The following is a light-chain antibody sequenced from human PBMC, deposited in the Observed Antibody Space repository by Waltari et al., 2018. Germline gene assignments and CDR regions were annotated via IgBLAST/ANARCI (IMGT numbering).Light chain of an antibody. Sequence: QSALTQAAPVSGSPGQSITISCTGTSSDVGGYNHVPWYQHHPGKAPKLIISEVSNRPSGVSYRFSGSKSGNTASLTISGLQAEDEADYYCSSYTSSSIPYVFGTGTKVTVL. CDR3: SSYTSSSIPYV. CDR2: EVS. V-gene: IGLV2-14*01. J-gene: IGLJ1*01. CDR1: SSDVGGYNH.